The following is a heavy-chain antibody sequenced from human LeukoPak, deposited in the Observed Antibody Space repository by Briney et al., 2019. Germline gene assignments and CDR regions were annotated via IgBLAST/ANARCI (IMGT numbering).Heavy chain of an antibody. Sequence: ASVKVSCKASGYTFTGYYMHWVRQAPGQGLEWVGRINPNSGGTNYAQKFQGRVTMTRDTSISTAYMELSRLRSDDTAVYYCARARGYCSGGSCYGPFDPWGQGTLVTVSS. CDR3: ARARGYCSGGSCYGPFDP. J-gene: IGHJ5*02. CDR2: INPNSGGT. CDR1: GYTFTGYY. V-gene: IGHV1-2*06. D-gene: IGHD2-15*01.